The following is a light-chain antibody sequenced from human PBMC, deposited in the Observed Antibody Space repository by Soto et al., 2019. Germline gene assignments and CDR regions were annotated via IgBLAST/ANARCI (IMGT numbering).Light chain of an antibody. Sequence: DIQMNPSPSTLSASVGDRVTIHCRASPSISSWLAWYQQKPGKAPKLLIYKASSLESGVPSRFSGSGSGTEFTLTISSLQPDDFATYYCQQYNSYSPWTFGQGTKVEIK. J-gene: IGKJ1*01. CDR2: KAS. CDR1: PSISSW. CDR3: QQYNSYSPWT. V-gene: IGKV1-5*03.